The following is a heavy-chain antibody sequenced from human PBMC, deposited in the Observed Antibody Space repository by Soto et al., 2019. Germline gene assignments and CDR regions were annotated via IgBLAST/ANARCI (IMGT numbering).Heavy chain of an antibody. Sequence: GASVKVSCKASGGTFSSYAISWVRQAPGQGLEWMGGIIPIFGTANYAQKFQGRVTITADESTSTAYMELSSLRSGDTAVYYCAALEGSGYYRWWFDPWGQGTLVTVSS. CDR3: AALEGSGYYRWWFDP. CDR1: GGTFSSYA. D-gene: IGHD3-3*01. V-gene: IGHV1-69*13. CDR2: IIPIFGTA. J-gene: IGHJ5*02.